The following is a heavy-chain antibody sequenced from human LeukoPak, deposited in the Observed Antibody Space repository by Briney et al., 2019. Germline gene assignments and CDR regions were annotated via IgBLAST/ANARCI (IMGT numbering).Heavy chain of an antibody. J-gene: IGHJ4*02. CDR1: GFTVSSNY. CDR3: ARWAAAGLRAFEY. CDR2: IYSGGST. D-gene: IGHD6-13*01. V-gene: IGHV3-66*01. Sequence: GGSLRLSCAASGFTVSSNYMSWVRQAPGKGLEWVSVIYSGGSTYYADSVKGRFTISRDNSKNTLYLQMNSLRAEDTAVYYCARWAAAGLRAFEYWGQGTLVTVSS.